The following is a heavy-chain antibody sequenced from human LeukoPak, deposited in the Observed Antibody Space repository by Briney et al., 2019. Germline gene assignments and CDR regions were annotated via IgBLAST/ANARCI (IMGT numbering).Heavy chain of an antibody. CDR1: GFTFSRHW. D-gene: IGHD3-22*01. CDR2: IKEDGSKK. V-gene: IGHV3-7*03. CDR3: ATPLDYYDSSGYHQGGD. J-gene: IGHJ4*02. Sequence: GGSLRLSCAASGFTFSRHWMTWVRQAPGKGLEWVANIKEDGSKKNYVDSVKGRFTISRDNAKNSLYLQMNSLRAEDTAVYFCATPLDYYDSSGYHQGGDWGQGTLVTVS.